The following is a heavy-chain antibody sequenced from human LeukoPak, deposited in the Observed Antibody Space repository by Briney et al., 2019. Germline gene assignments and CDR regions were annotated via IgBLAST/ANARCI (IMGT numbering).Heavy chain of an antibody. CDR1: GFTFSSYW. V-gene: IGHV3-74*01. Sequence: PGGSLRLSCAASGFTFSSYWMHWVRQAPGKGPVWVSRINSDGSSTSYADSVKGRFTISRDNSKNTLNLQMNSLRAEDTAVYYCASDSGSDRGENWFDPWGQGTLVTVSS. D-gene: IGHD1-26*01. CDR3: ASDSGSDRGENWFDP. J-gene: IGHJ5*02. CDR2: INSDGSST.